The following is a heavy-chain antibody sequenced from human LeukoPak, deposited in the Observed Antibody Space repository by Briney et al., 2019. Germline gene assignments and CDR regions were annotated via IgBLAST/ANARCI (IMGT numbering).Heavy chain of an antibody. CDR3: ARGYSSPDY. Sequence: GGSLRLSCAASGFTVSSNYMSWVRQAPGKGLEWVSVIYNDGSTFYADSVRGRFTVSRDNSKNTLYLQMNSLRAEDTAVYYCARGYSSPDYWGQGTPVTVSS. J-gene: IGHJ4*02. V-gene: IGHV3-66*01. D-gene: IGHD6-13*01. CDR1: GFTVSSNY. CDR2: IYNDGST.